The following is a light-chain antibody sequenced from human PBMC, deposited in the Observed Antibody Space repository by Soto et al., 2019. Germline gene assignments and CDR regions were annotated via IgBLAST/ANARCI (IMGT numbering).Light chain of an antibody. CDR1: PGIINY. Sequence: DIQMTQSPSSLSASVGDRVTITCRASPGIINYLAWYQQKPGIVPKLLIYAASTLQSGVPSRFSGSGSGTEFTLTISSLQPEDVATYYCQKYNSAPLTFGQGTRLEIK. CDR2: AAS. CDR3: QKYNSAPLT. V-gene: IGKV1-27*01. J-gene: IGKJ5*01.